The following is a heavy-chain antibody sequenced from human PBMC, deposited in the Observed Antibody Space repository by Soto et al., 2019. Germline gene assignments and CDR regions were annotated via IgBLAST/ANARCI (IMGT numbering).Heavy chain of an antibody. CDR3: IQSRCGGDCLQSYASHYDYGMDV. CDR2: IYWDDDK. CDR1: GFSLSTSGVG. V-gene: IGHV2-5*02. Sequence: QITLKESGPPLVKPTQTLTLTCTFSGFSLSTSGVGVGWIRQPPGKALEWLALIYWDDDKRYSPSLRSRLTSSKDAPKNQVVLTMPTMDSVDTATYYCIQSRCGGDCLQSYASHYDYGMDVWGQGTTVTVSS. J-gene: IGHJ6*02. D-gene: IGHD2-21*02.